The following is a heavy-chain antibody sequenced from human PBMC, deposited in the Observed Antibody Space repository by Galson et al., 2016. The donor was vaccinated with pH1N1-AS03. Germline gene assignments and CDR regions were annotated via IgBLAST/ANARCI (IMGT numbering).Heavy chain of an antibody. V-gene: IGHV3-64*01. D-gene: IGHD6-13*01. Sequence: SLRLSCAASGFTFSSCAMSWVRQAPGKGLEYVSAISGNGFSTYYASSVKDRFTISRDNSKNTLFLQMGSLRPEDMAVYYCARGPVSYSNYWFPPPDYWGQGTLVTVSS. CDR1: GFTFSSCA. CDR3: ARGPVSYSNYWFPPPDY. CDR2: ISGNGFST. J-gene: IGHJ4*02.